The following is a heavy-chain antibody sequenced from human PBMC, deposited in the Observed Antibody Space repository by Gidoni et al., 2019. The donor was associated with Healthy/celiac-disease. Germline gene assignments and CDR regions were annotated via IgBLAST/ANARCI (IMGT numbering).Heavy chain of an antibody. V-gene: IGHV4-39*01. J-gene: IGHJ5*02. Sequence: QLQLQESGPGLVKPSETLSLTCTVSGGSISSSSYYWGWIRQPPGKGLEWIGSIYYSGSTYYNPSLKSRVTISVDTSKNQFSLKLSSVTAADTAVYYCARVYCSSTSCYDPSWFDPWGQGTLVTVSS. D-gene: IGHD2-2*01. CDR1: GGSISSSSYY. CDR3: ARVYCSSTSCYDPSWFDP. CDR2: IYYSGST.